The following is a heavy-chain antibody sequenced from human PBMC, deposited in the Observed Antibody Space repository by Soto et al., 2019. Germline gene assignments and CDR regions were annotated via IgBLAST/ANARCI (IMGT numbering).Heavy chain of an antibody. CDR2: IVVGSGNT. V-gene: IGHV1-58*01. CDR3: AVYCGGDCYHDY. Sequence: QMQLVQSGPEVKKRGTSVKVSCKASGFTVTSSAAHWVRQAREQRLEWIGWIVVGSGNTNYAQKCQERVTITRDMSTSTAYMELSSLRSEDTAVYYCAVYCGGDCYHDYWGQGTLVTVSS. D-gene: IGHD2-21*02. CDR1: GFTVTSSA. J-gene: IGHJ4*02.